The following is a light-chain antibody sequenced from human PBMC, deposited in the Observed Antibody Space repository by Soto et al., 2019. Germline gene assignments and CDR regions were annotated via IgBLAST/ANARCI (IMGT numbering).Light chain of an antibody. CDR3: ATRDNSMSRWV. CDR2: CND. Sequence: SVLPQPPSASGTPGQRVTISCSGSSSNIGTNYVYWYKQLPGTAPKLLIYCNDQRPSGVPDRLSGSKSGTSASLAISGLRSEDEADYYCATRDNSMSRWVFGEGTKVTVL. CDR1: SSNIGTNY. V-gene: IGLV1-47*02. J-gene: IGLJ3*02.